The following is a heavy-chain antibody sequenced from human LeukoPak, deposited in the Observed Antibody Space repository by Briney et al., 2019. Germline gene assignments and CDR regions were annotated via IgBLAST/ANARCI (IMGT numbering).Heavy chain of an antibody. CDR1: GGSISSGDYY. D-gene: IGHD4/OR15-4a*01. CDR2: ISYSGGT. J-gene: IGHJ5*02. V-gene: IGHV4-31*03. Sequence: SETLSLTCTVSGGSISSGDYYWSWIRQHPGKGPEWIGHISYSGGTYYNPSLKSRIIISVDTSKNYFSLKLSSVTAADTAVYYCARLTTTVSAWFDPWGQGTVVIVSS. CDR3: ARLTTTVSAWFDP.